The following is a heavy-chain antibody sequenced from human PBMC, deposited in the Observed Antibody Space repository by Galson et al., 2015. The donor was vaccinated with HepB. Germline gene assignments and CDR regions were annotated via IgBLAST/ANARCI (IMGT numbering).Heavy chain of an antibody. CDR2: ISYDGSNK. D-gene: IGHD2-21*02. Sequence: SLRLSCAASGFTFSSYAMHWVRQAPGKGLEWVAVISYDGSNKYYADSVKGRFTISRDNSKNTLYLQMNSLRAEDTAVYYCARDERTLAYCGGDCYPLDYWGQGTLVTVSS. V-gene: IGHV3-30-3*01. CDR3: ARDERTLAYCGGDCYPLDY. CDR1: GFTFSSYA. J-gene: IGHJ4*02.